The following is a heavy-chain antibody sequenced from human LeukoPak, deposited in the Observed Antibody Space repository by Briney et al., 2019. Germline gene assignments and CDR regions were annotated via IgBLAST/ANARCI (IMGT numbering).Heavy chain of an antibody. V-gene: IGHV1-69*01. Sequence: ASVKVSFKASGGTFSSYAISWVRQAPGQGLEWMGGIIPIFGTANYAQKFQGRVTITADESTSTAYMELSSLRSEDTAVYYCAKTTIFQDYYYGMDVWGKGTTVTVSS. D-gene: IGHD3-9*01. CDR2: IIPIFGTA. CDR1: GGTFSSYA. J-gene: IGHJ6*04. CDR3: AKTTIFQDYYYGMDV.